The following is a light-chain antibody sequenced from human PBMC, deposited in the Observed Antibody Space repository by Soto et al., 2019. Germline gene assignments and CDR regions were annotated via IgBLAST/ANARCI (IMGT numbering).Light chain of an antibody. CDR2: WAS. CDR1: ENILYSSNNRNY. CDR3: QQYYSTPWT. J-gene: IGKJ1*01. V-gene: IGKV4-1*01. Sequence: IEMTPSPDSLAVSLGERATINCKSSENILYSSNNRNYLAWYQQKPGQPPKLLIHWASIRESGVPDRFSGSGSGTDFTLTINSLQAEDVAVYYCQQYYSTPWTFGQGTKVDNK.